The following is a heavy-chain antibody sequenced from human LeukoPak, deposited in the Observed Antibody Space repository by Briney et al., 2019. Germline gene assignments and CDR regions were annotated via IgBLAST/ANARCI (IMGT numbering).Heavy chain of an antibody. V-gene: IGHV1-69*04. CDR1: GYTFTGYY. D-gene: IGHD2-21*02. Sequence: ASVKVSCKASGYTFTGYYMHWVRQAPGQGLEWMGRIIPILGIANYAQKFQGRVTITADKSTSTAYMELSSLRSEDTAVYYCARGRSRTVTAHYYYGMDVWGQGTTVTVSS. CDR3: ARGRSRTVTAHYYYGMDV. CDR2: IIPILGIA. J-gene: IGHJ6*02.